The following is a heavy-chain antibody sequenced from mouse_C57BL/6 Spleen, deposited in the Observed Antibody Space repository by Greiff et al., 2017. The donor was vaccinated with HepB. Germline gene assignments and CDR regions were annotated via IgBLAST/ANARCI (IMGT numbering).Heavy chain of an antibody. J-gene: IGHJ2*01. CDR1: GYTFTSYW. V-gene: IGHV1-55*01. CDR3: ARWGITTVVAPFDY. CDR2: IYPGSGST. D-gene: IGHD1-1*01. Sequence: VQLQQPGAELVKPGASVKMSCKASGYTFTSYWITWVKQRPGQGLEWIGDIYPGSGSTNYNEKFKSKATLTVDTSSSTAYMQLSSLTSEDSAVYYCARWGITTVVAPFDYWGKGTTLTVSS.